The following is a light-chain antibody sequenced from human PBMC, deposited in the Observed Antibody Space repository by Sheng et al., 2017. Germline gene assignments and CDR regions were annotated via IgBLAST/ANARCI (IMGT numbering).Light chain of an antibody. CDR2: AAS. V-gene: IGKV1-39*01. CDR3: QQGYNSPWT. CDR1: QRISTY. Sequence: DIQMTQSPSSLSASVGDRVTITCRASQRISTYLNWYQQKPGKAPKLLIYAASSLQSGVPSRFSGSGSGTDFTLTISSLQPEDFATYYCQQGYNSPWTF. J-gene: IGKJ1*01.